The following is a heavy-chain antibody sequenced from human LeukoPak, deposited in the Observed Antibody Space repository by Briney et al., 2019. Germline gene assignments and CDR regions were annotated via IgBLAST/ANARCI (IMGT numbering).Heavy chain of an antibody. CDR1: GFTFSSYS. Sequence: PGGSLRLSCAASGFTFSSYSMNWVRQAPGKGLEWVSSISSSSSYIYYADSVKGPFTISRDNAKNSLYLQMNSLRAEETAVYYCARVAAAAGMYYFDYWGQGTLVTVSS. CDR3: ARVAAAAGMYYFDY. CDR2: ISSSSSYI. V-gene: IGHV3-21*01. D-gene: IGHD6-13*01. J-gene: IGHJ4*02.